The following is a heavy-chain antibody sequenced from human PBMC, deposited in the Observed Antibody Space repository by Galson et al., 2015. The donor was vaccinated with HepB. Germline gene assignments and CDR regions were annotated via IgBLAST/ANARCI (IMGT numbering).Heavy chain of an antibody. CDR1: GYSLTSYW. Sequence: QSGAEVKKPGESLRISCKGSGYSLTSYWISWVRQMPGKGLEWMGRIDPSDSYTNYSPSFQGHVTISADKSISTAYLQWSSLKASDTAMYYCARQGVGEQLWLDYYYGMDVWGQGTTVTVSS. CDR3: ARQGVGEQLWLDYYYGMDV. D-gene: IGHD5-18*01. CDR2: IDPSDSYT. V-gene: IGHV5-10-1*01. J-gene: IGHJ6*02.